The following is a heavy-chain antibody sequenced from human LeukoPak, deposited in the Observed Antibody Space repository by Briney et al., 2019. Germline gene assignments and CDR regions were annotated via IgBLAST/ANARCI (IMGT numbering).Heavy chain of an antibody. Sequence: GGSLRLSCAASGFTVSSNYMSWVRQAPGKGLGWVSVIYSGGRTLYADSVKGRFTISRDNSKNTLFLQMNSLRAEDTALYYCARKFNDGDFHFDCWGQGTLATVSS. D-gene: IGHD4-17*01. V-gene: IGHV3-66*01. CDR1: GFTVSSNY. CDR2: IYSGGRT. J-gene: IGHJ4*02. CDR3: ARKFNDGDFHFDC.